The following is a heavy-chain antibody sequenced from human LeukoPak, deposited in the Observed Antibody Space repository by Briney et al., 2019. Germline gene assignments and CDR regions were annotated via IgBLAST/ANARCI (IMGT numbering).Heavy chain of an antibody. J-gene: IGHJ5*02. CDR3: ARASLGTHIVVEPAADNWFDP. D-gene: IGHD2-2*01. CDR1: GYTFTGYY. V-gene: IGHV1-2*04. Sequence: ASVKVSCKASGYTFTGYYMHWVRQAPGQGLQWMGRINPNSGGTNYAQKFQGWVTMTRDTSISTAYMELSRLRSDDTAVYYCARASLGTHIVVEPAADNWFDPWGQGTLVTVSS. CDR2: INPNSGGT.